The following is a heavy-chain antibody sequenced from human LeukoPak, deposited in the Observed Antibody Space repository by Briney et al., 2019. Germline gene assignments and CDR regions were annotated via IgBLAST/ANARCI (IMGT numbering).Heavy chain of an antibody. CDR1: GDSVSSNSAA. D-gene: IGHD2-21*02. V-gene: IGHV6-1*01. J-gene: IGHJ4*02. CDR3: AREGGPYCGGDCYHHDY. CDR2: TYFRSKWYN. Sequence: SQTLSLTCAISGDSVSSNSAAWNWIRQSPSRGLEWLGRTYFRSKWYNDYAVSVKSRITINPDTSKNQFSLQLNSVTPEDTAVYYCAREGGPYCGGDCYHHDYWGQGTLVTVSS.